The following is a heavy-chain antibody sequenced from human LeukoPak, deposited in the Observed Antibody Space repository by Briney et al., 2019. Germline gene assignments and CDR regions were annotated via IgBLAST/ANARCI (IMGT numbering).Heavy chain of an antibody. CDR1: GFTFDDYT. Sequence: PGGSLRLSCAASGFTFDDYTMHWVRQAPGKGLEWVSLISWDGGSTYYADSVKGRFTISRDNSKNSLYLQMNSLRAEDTALYYCARQPGRERWLQSYFDYWGQGTLVTVSS. D-gene: IGHD5-24*01. V-gene: IGHV3-43D*03. CDR2: ISWDGGST. CDR3: ARQPGRERWLQSYFDY. J-gene: IGHJ4*02.